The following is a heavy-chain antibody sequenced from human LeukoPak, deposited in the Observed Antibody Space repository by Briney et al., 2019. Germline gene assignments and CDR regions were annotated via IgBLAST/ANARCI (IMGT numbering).Heavy chain of an antibody. CDR1: GFTFSSYA. CDR3: ARGFNYAFDY. CDR2: ITSGGGTI. D-gene: IGHD2-2*01. J-gene: IGHJ4*02. V-gene: IGHV3-48*03. Sequence: GGSLRLSCAASGFTFSSYAMHWVRQAPGKGLEWFSYITSGGGTIYYADSVKGRFTISRDNAKNSLYLQMNSLRADDTATYYCARGFNYAFDYWGQGTLVTVSS.